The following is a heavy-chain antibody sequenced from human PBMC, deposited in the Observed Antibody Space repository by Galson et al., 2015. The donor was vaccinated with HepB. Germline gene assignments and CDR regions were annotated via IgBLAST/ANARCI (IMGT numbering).Heavy chain of an antibody. V-gene: IGHV3-15*01. Sequence: SLRLSCAASGFTFSNAWMSWVRQAPGKGLEWVGRIKSKTDGETTDYAAPVKGRFTISRDDSKNTLYLQMNSLKTEDTAVYYCTTPLGYCSSTSCYFDYYYMDVWGKGTTVTVSS. J-gene: IGHJ6*03. CDR3: TTPLGYCSSTSCYFDYYYMDV. D-gene: IGHD2-2*01. CDR1: GFTFSNAW. CDR2: IKSKTDGETT.